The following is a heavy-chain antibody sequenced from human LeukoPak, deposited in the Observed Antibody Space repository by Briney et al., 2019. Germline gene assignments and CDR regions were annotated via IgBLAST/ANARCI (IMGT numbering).Heavy chain of an antibody. CDR1: GGTFSSYA. D-gene: IGHD2-15*01. Sequence: SVKVSCKASGGTFSSYAISWVRQAPGQGLEWMGGIIPIFGTANYARKFQGRVTITADESTSTAYMELSSLRSEDTAVYYCARAGYCSGGSCSTDAFDIWGQGTMVTVSS. CDR3: ARAGYCSGGSCSTDAFDI. V-gene: IGHV1-69*13. CDR2: IIPIFGTA. J-gene: IGHJ3*02.